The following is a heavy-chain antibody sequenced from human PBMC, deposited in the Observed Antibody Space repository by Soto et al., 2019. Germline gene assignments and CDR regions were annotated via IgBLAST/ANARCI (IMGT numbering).Heavy chain of an antibody. J-gene: IGHJ5*02. CDR1: GGSFSGYY. V-gene: IGHV4-34*01. CDR2: INHSGST. CDR3: ARGAPGSGRYGLHWFDP. D-gene: IGHD3-10*01. Sequence: QVQLQQWGAGLLKPSETLSLTCAVYGGSFSGYYWSWIRQPPGKGLEWIGEINHSGSTNYNPSLKSRVTISVDTSKNQFSLKLSSVAAADTAVYYCARGAPGSGRYGLHWFDPWGQGTLVTVSS.